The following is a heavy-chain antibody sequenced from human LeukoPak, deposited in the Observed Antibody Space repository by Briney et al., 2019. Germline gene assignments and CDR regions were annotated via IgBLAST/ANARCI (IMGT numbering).Heavy chain of an antibody. CDR3: ARHDRRGVYNFDY. CDR2: IYYSGST. J-gene: IGHJ4*02. V-gene: IGHV4-59*08. Sequence: SETLSLTCTVSGDSISTYYWNWIRQPPGKGLEWIGYIYYSGSTNYNPSLKSRVTISIDTSKNQFSLKLSSVTATDTAVYYCARHDRRGVYNFDYWGQGTLVTVSS. D-gene: IGHD2-8*01. CDR1: GDSISTYY.